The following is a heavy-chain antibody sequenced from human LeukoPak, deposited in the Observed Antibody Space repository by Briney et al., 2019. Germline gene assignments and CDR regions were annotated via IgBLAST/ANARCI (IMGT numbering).Heavy chain of an antibody. D-gene: IGHD6-13*01. J-gene: IGHJ6*02. CDR3: AREVGYSSSWYQTKDYYYYYGMDV. CDR2: ISAYNGNT. Sequence: ASVTVSCKASGYTFTSYGISWVRQAPGQGLEWMGWISAYNGNTNYAQKLQGRVTMTTDTSTSTAYMELRSLRSDDTAVYYCAREVGYSSSWYQTKDYYYYYGMDVWGQGTTVTVSS. V-gene: IGHV1-18*01. CDR1: GYTFTSYG.